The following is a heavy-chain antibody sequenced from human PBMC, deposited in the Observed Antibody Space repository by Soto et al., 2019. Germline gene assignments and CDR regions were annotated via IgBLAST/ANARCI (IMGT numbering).Heavy chain of an antibody. Sequence: GGSLRLSCAASGFTFSSYEINGVRQAPGKGLEWVSYISSSGSTIYYTDSVKGRFTISRDNAKNSLYLQMNSLRAEDTAVYYCARAASSGWYYFDYWGQGTLVTVSS. J-gene: IGHJ4*02. D-gene: IGHD6-19*01. CDR2: ISSSGSTI. CDR3: ARAASSGWYYFDY. CDR1: GFTFSSYE. V-gene: IGHV3-48*03.